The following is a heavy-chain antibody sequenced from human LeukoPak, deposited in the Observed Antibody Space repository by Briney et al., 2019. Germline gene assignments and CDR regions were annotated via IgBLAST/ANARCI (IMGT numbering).Heavy chain of an antibody. Sequence: PSETLSLTCTVSGGSISISSYYWGWIRQSPGNGLEWIGSIYYSGSTYYNPSLKSRVTISVDTSKNHFSLKLNSVTAADTAVYFCARKDSSGYWPFDYWGQGTLVTVSS. V-gene: IGHV4-39*02. CDR1: GGSISISSYY. CDR2: IYYSGST. J-gene: IGHJ4*02. D-gene: IGHD3-22*01. CDR3: ARKDSSGYWPFDY.